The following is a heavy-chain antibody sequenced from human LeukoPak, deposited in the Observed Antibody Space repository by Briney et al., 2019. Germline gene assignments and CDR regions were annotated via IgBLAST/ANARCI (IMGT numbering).Heavy chain of an antibody. CDR2: INHSGST. D-gene: IGHD4-11*01. V-gene: IGHV4-34*01. Sequence: PSETLSLTCAVLSGPFNNYYWSWIRQPPGKGLEWIGKINHSGSTTYNSSLKSRVIISVDTSKNQFSLNLNSATAADTAVYYCAREEALTTVSWFDPWGQGTLVTVSS. CDR3: AREEALTTVSWFDP. J-gene: IGHJ5*02. CDR1: SGPFNNYY.